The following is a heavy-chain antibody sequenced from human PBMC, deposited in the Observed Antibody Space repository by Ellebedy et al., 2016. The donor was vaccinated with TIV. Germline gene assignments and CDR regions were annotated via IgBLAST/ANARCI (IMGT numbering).Heavy chain of an antibody. D-gene: IGHD3-9*01. J-gene: IGHJ6*03. V-gene: IGHV3-11*04. Sequence: GESLKISXAASGFTFSDYYMSWIRQAPGKGLEWVSYISSSGSTIYYADSVKGRFTISRDDAKNSLYLQMNSLRAEDTAVYYCAKDLDLYYYYYMDVWGKGTTVTVSS. CDR2: ISSSGSTI. CDR1: GFTFSDYY. CDR3: AKDLDLYYYYYMDV.